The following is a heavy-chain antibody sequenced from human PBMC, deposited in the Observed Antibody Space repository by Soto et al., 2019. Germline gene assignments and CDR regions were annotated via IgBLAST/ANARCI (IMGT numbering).Heavy chain of an antibody. CDR1: GFTFSDYA. V-gene: IGHV3-64D*06. CDR3: VTISSGYYFDS. CDR2: ISSNGVRT. J-gene: IGHJ4*02. Sequence: PGGSLRLSCSASGFTFSDYAIHWVRQAPGKGLEYLSAISSNGVRTYYADSVKGRFTISRDNSKNTLYLQMSSLRVEDTAVYYCVTISSGYYFDSWGQGTLVTVSS. D-gene: IGHD6-19*01.